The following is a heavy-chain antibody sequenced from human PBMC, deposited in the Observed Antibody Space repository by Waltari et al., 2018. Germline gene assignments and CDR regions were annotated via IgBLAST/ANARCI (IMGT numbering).Heavy chain of an antibody. CDR2: SNPNNGNT. CDR3: ARDPIIAGVFFDM. J-gene: IGHJ3*02. Sequence: QVQLVQSGAEVKKPGASVKVSCKTSGYTFGAYYIHWLRQAPGQSPEWMGWSNPNNGNTKYAQKFQDRVTITRDKSVSTVYMELSSLKSDDTAIFYCARDPIIAGVFFDMWGQGTMVTVSS. D-gene: IGHD3-10*01. V-gene: IGHV1-2*02. CDR1: GYTFGAYY.